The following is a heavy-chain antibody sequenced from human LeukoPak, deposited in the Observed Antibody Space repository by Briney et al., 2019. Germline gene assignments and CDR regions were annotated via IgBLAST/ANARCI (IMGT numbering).Heavy chain of an antibody. J-gene: IGHJ4*02. CDR2: INPNSGGT. D-gene: IGHD5-12*01. CDR1: GYIFTDYY. V-gene: IGHV1/OR15-1*04. Sequence: GASVKVSCKASGYIFTDYYMHWVRQAPGQELGWMGRINPNSGGTNYAQKFQGRVTMTRDTSIRTAYMELSSLRSDDTAVYYCARDRAVATIGGIDYWGQGTLVTVSS. CDR3: ARDRAVATIGGIDY.